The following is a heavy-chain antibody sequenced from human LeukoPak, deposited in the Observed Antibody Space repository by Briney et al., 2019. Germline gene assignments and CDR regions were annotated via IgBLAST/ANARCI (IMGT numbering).Heavy chain of an antibody. CDR3: AKGRLQEGTVFRGVITPVDY. J-gene: IGHJ4*02. V-gene: IGHV3-23*01. D-gene: IGHD3-10*01. CDR2: ICGSGDGT. Sequence: PGGSLRLSCAASGFTFTNFAMNWVRRAPGKGLEWVSTICGSGDGTYYADSVKGRFTISRDNSKNTLFLQMSSLSADDTALYYCAKGRLQEGTVFRGVITPVDYWGQGTLVTVSS. CDR1: GFTFTNFA.